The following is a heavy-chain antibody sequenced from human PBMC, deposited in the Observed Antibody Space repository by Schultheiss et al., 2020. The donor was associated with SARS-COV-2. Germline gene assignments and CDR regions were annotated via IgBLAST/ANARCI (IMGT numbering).Heavy chain of an antibody. V-gene: IGHV1-69*13. CDR1: GGSFSSYA. CDR2: IIPFFDAP. J-gene: IGHJ6*02. D-gene: IGHD3-10*01. Sequence: SVKVSCKASGGSFSSYAISWVRQAPGQGLVWMGQIIPFFDAPDYAQNFQGRVTITADESTTTAYMELSSLRSEDTAVYYCARDRGVAGHYYYGMDVWGQGTTVTVSS. CDR3: ARDRGVAGHYYYGMDV.